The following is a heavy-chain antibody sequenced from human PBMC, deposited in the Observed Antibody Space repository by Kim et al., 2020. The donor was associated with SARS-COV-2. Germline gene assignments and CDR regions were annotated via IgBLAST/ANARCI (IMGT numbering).Heavy chain of an antibody. Sequence: SVKGRFTIARDNSKNTLYLQMNSLRAEDTAVYYCAKDRRGYSYGYYFDYWGQGTLVTVSS. CDR3: AKDRRGYSYGYYFDY. V-gene: IGHV3-30*02. J-gene: IGHJ4*02. D-gene: IGHD5-18*01.